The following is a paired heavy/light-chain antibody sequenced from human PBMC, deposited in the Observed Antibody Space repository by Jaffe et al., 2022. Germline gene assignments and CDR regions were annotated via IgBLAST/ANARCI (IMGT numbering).Heavy chain of an antibody. J-gene: IGHJ4*02. CDR2: IYSGGST. CDR3: AGERGKYYYDSSGYYYEDY. CDR1: GFTVSSNY. D-gene: IGHD3-22*01. Sequence: EVQLVESGGGLVQPGGSLRLSCAASGFTVSSNYMSWVRQAPGKGLEWVSVIYSGGSTYYADSVKGRFTISRDNSKNTLYLQMNSLRAEDTAVYYCAGERGKYYYDSSGYYYEDYWGQGTLVTVSS. V-gene: IGHV3-66*02.
Light chain of an antibody. CDR2: KVS. Sequence: DVVMTQSPLSLPVTLGQPASISCRSSQSLVYSDGNTYLNWFQQRPGQSPRRLIYKVSNRDSGVPDRFSGSGSGTDFTLKISRVEAEDVGVYYCMQGTHWPWTFGQGTKVEIK. CDR3: MQGTHWPWT. J-gene: IGKJ1*01. V-gene: IGKV2-30*01. CDR1: QSLVYSDGNTY.